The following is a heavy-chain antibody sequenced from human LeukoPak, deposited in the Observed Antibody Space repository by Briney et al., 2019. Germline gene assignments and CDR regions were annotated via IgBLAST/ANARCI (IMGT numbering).Heavy chain of an antibody. CDR3: VSFYETY. V-gene: IGHV3-7*01. CDR2: IKQDGYEK. Sequence: GGSLRLSCAASGFTFSGYWMSWVRQTPEKGLEWVANIKQDGYEKYYVDSVKGRFTISKDNAKNTVYLQMNSLRAEDAAVYYCVSFYETYWGRGTLVTVSS. J-gene: IGHJ4*02. CDR1: GFTFSGYW. D-gene: IGHD2/OR15-2a*01.